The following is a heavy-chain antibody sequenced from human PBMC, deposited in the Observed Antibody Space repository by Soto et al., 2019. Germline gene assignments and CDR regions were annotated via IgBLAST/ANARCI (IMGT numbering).Heavy chain of an antibody. D-gene: IGHD2-8*01. CDR3: ARDRCTNGVCYAPSDY. J-gene: IGHJ4*02. CDR1: GFTFSTYA. CDR2: ISSNGRST. V-gene: IGHV3-64*01. Sequence: SLRLSCATSGFTFSTYAMHWVRQAPGKGLEYVSAISSNGRSTYYANSVKGRFTISRDNSKNTLYLQMDSLRAEDMVVYYCARDRCTNGVCYAPSDYWGQGTLVTVSS.